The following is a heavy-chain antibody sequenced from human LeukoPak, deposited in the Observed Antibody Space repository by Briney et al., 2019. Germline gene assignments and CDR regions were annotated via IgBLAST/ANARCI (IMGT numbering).Heavy chain of an antibody. Sequence: GGSLRLSCAASGFTFSSYAMSWVRQAPGKGLEWVGRIKSKTDGGTTDYAAPVKGRFTISRDDSKTTLYLQMNSLTTEDTAVYFCAHRDTTMVRVDYWGQGTLVTVSS. CDR3: AHRDTTMVRVDY. J-gene: IGHJ4*02. V-gene: IGHV3-15*01. CDR2: IKSKTDGGTT. CDR1: GFTFSSYA. D-gene: IGHD5-18*01.